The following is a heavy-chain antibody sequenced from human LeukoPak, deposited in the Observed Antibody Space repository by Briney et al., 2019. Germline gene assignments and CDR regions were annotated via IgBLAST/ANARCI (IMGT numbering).Heavy chain of an antibody. CDR1: GGSFSGYY. D-gene: IGHD1-26*01. CDR3: ARVGARFKISWFDP. Sequence: SETLSLTCAVYGGSFSGYYWSWIRQPPGKGLEWIGEINHSGSTNYSPSLKSRVTISVDTSKNQFSLKLSSVTAADTAVYYCARVGARFKISWFDPWGQGTLVTVSS. J-gene: IGHJ5*02. V-gene: IGHV4-34*01. CDR2: INHSGST.